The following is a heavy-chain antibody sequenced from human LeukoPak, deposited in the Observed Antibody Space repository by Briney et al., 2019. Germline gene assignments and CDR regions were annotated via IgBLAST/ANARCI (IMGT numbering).Heavy chain of an antibody. Sequence: GGSLRLSCAASGFTFSSYWMSWVRQAPGKGLEWVSAISGSGGSTYYADSVKGRFAISRDNSKNTLYLQMNSLRAEDTAVYYCAKAVAAAGTGFDYWGQGTLVTVSS. CDR1: GFTFSSYW. CDR3: AKAVAAAGTGFDY. D-gene: IGHD6-13*01. J-gene: IGHJ4*02. V-gene: IGHV3-23*01. CDR2: ISGSGGST.